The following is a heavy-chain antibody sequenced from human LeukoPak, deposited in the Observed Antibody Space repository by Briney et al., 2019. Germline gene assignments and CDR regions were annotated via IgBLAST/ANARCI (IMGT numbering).Heavy chain of an antibody. J-gene: IGHJ4*02. CDR3: ARKDPYGGNPLDY. D-gene: IGHD4-23*01. V-gene: IGHV1-2*02. CDR1: GYTFTGYY. CDR2: INPNSGGT. Sequence: ASVKVSCKASGYTFTGYYMHWVRQAPGQGLEWMGWINPNSGGTNYAQKLQGRVTMTTDTSTSTAYMELRSLRSDDTAVYYCARKDPYGGNPLDYWGQGTLVTVSS.